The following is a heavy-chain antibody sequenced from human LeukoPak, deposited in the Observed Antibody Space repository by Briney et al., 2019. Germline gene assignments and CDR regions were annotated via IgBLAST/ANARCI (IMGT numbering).Heavy chain of an antibody. CDR1: GFTFSTYT. CDR2: ISYDGSNK. V-gene: IGHV3-30*04. CDR3: AKDPGALLWFGFDY. J-gene: IGHJ4*02. Sequence: GGSLRLSCAASGFTFSTYTKHWVRQAPGKGLEWVAVISYDGSNKYYADSVKGRFTISRDNSKNTLYLQMNSLRAEDTAVYYCAKDPGALLWFGFDYWGQGTLVIVSS. D-gene: IGHD3-10*01.